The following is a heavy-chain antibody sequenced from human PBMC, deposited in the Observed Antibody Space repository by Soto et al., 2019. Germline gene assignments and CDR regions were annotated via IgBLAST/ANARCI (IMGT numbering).Heavy chain of an antibody. CDR2: ISTYNGKT. V-gene: IGHV1-18*04. CDR1: GYTITSYG. CDR3: ARVMAYYDILTGYPDF. J-gene: IGHJ4*02. Sequence: QVQLVQSGAEVKKPGASVRVSCKASGYTITSYGIGWVRQAPGQGLEWMGWISTYNGKTNYAQNFQGRVTLTTDTSTSTAYMELRSLRSDDTAVSYCARVMAYYDILTGYPDFWGRGTLVTVSS. D-gene: IGHD3-9*01.